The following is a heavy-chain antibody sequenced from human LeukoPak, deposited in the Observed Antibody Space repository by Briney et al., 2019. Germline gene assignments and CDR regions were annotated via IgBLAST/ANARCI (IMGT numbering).Heavy chain of an antibody. J-gene: IGHJ3*02. CDR3: ARDLKGYCYGSDACDI. CDR2: ISSSSSYI. CDR1: GFTFSSYC. Sequence: GGSLRLSCAASGFTFSSYCMNWVRQAPGKGLEWVSSISSSSSYIYYADSVKGRFTISRDNAKNSLYLQMNSLRAEDTAVYYCARDLKGYCYGSDACDIWCQGTMVTVSS. V-gene: IGHV3-21*01. D-gene: IGHD5-18*01.